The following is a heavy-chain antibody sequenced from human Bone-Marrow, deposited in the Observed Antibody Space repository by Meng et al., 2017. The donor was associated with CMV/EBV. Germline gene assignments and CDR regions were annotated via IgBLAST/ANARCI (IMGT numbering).Heavy chain of an antibody. CDR1: GFTFSSYS. CDR3: ARGGPSILVPARPWL. J-gene: IGHJ4*02. D-gene: IGHD2-2*01. CDR2: ISSSSSTI. V-gene: IGHV3-48*04. Sequence: GESLKISCAASGFTFSSYSMNWVRQAPGKGLEWVSYISSSSSTIYYADSVKGRFTISRDNAKNSLYLQMNSLRAEDTAFYYCARGGPSILVPARPWLWGQGTLVTVSS.